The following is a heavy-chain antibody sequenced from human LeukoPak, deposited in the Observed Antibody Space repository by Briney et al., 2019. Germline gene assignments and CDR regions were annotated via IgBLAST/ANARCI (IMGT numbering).Heavy chain of an antibody. CDR3: ATGPPMVRGPKGIYYYYGMDV. D-gene: IGHD3-10*01. J-gene: IGHJ6*02. V-gene: IGHV1-24*01. Sequence: ASVKVSCKVSGYTLTELSMHWVRQAPGKGLEWMGGFDPEDGETIYAQKFQGRVTMTEDTSTDTAYMELSSLRSEDTAVYYCATGPPMVRGPKGIYYYYGMDVWGQGTTVTVSS. CDR2: FDPEDGET. CDR1: GYTLTELS.